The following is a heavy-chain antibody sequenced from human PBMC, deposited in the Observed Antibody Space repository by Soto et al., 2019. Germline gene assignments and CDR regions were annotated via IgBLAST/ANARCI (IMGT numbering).Heavy chain of an antibody. Sequence: SGPTLVNPTATLPLSCTVSGFSLSNGRLGVTWIRQPPGKALEWLAHILSNDEKSYSPSLKSRLTISKDTSKSQVVLTPTNMNPVHTPTYYCPGTRMAGRRQASHMWGQGTMVTVSS. J-gene: IGHJ3*02. CDR2: ILSNDEK. CDR1: GFSLSNGRLG. D-gene: IGHD1-26*01. V-gene: IGHV2-26*01. CDR3: PGTRMAGRRQASHM.